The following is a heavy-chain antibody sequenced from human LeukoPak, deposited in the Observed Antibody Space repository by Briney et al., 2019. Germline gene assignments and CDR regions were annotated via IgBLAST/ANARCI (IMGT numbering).Heavy chain of an antibody. CDR2: MCPGDLYH. J-gene: IGHJ5*02. CDR3: ARQSSSSARWGIDL. Sequence: WESLKIFRWSSGYSSTSYWNGWVRQLPGEGVEGMGIMCPGDLYHRDSPSCQGQVTIADDKSIRIAYLQWSSVKDSDTYMYYCARQSSSSARWGIDLWGQGTLVTVSS. CDR1: GYSSTSYW. D-gene: IGHD6-13*01. V-gene: IGHV5-51*01.